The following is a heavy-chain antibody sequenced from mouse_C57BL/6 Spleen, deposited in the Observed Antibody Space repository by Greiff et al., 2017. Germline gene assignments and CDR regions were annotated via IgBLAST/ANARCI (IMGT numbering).Heavy chain of an antibody. CDR2: INPSTGGT. J-gene: IGHJ4*01. CDR1: GYSFTGYY. Sequence: VQLKESGPELVKPGASVKISCKASGYSFTGYYMNWVKQSPEKSLEWIGEINPSTGGTTYNQKFKAKATLTVDKSSITAYMQLKSLTSEDSAVYYCVRNDYYSNYKAMDYCGQGASVTVSS. CDR3: VRNDYYSNYKAMDY. V-gene: IGHV1-42*01. D-gene: IGHD2-5*01.